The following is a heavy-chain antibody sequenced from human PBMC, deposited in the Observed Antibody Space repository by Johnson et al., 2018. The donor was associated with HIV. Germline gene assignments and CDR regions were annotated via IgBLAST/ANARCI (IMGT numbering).Heavy chain of an antibody. CDR2: IYSGGST. CDR3: AKDPSVYVTMIVVSRGAFDI. CDR1: GFTFRTNW. Sequence: QVQLVESGGGVVQPGGSLRLSCVGSGFTFRTNWMHWVRQAPGKGLVWVSVIYSGGSTYYADSVKGRFTISRDNSKNPVYLQMNGLRAEDTAVYFCAKDPSVYVTMIVVSRGAFDIWGQGTMVSVSS. D-gene: IGHD3-22*01. J-gene: IGHJ3*02. V-gene: IGHV3-NL1*01.